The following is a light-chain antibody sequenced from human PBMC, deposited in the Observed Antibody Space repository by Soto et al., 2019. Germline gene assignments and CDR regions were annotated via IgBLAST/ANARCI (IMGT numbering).Light chain of an antibody. CDR2: GAS. Sequence: EIVLTQSPGTLSLSPGERATLSCRASQSVSSSHLAWYQQKPGQAPRLLIYGASSRATGIPDRFSGSGSGTDFTLTISRLEPEDFVVYYCQQYGRSPHLSFGGGTKVDI. CDR1: QSVSSSH. CDR3: QQYGRSPHLS. J-gene: IGKJ4*01. V-gene: IGKV3-20*01.